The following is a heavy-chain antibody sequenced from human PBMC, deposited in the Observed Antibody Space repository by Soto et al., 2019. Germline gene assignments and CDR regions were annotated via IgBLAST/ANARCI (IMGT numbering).Heavy chain of an antibody. V-gene: IGHV1-24*01. Sequence: ASVKVSCKVSGYTLTELSMHWVRQAPGKGLEWMGGFDPEDGETIYAQKFQGRVTMTEDTSTDTAYMELSSLRSEDTAVYYCAFLTYYDFWSGSIEWPGWFDPWGQGTLVTVSS. CDR3: AFLTYYDFWSGSIEWPGWFDP. J-gene: IGHJ5*02. CDR2: FDPEDGET. CDR1: GYTLTELS. D-gene: IGHD3-3*01.